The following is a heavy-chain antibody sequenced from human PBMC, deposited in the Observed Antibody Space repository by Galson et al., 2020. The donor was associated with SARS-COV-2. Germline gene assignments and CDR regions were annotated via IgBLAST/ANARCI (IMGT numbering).Heavy chain of an antibody. CDR3: AKGGPIRSGVYSYYQYYYMDV. CDR2: ITRNSASA. D-gene: IGHD6-19*01. V-gene: IGHV3-9*01. CDR1: GFTFDDSA. Sequence: GGSLRLSCAASGFTFDDSAMHWVRHAPGNGLEWVAGITRNSASAAYAASVMGRSTISRDNARNSLYLQMDGLGPEDSALYYCAKGGPIRSGVYSYYQYYYMDVWGKGTTVTVSS. J-gene: IGHJ6*03.